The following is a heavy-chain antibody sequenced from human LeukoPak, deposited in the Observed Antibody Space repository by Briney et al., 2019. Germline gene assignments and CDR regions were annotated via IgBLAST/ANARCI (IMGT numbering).Heavy chain of an antibody. V-gene: IGHV4-39*07. Sequence: PSETLSLTCTVSGGSISSSSYYWGWIRQPPGKGLEWIGSIYYSGSTYYNPSLKSRVTISVDTSKNQFSLKLSSVTAADTAVYYCARQEYCGGDCYYHFDYWGQGTLVTVSS. D-gene: IGHD2-21*02. CDR3: ARQEYCGGDCYYHFDY. J-gene: IGHJ4*02. CDR2: IYYSGST. CDR1: GGSISSSSYY.